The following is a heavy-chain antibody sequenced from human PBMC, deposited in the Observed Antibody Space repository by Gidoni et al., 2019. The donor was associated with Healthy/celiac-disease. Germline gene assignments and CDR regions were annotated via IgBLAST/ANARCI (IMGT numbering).Heavy chain of an antibody. CDR2: IYHSGST. Sequence: QVQLQESGPGLVKPSETLSLTCTVSGYSISSGYYWGWIRQPPGKGLEWIGSIYHSGSTYYNPSLKSRVTISVDTSKNQFSLKLSSVTAADTAVYYCARVPRSTVTLPFDYWGQGTLVTVSS. V-gene: IGHV4-38-2*02. J-gene: IGHJ4*02. CDR1: GYSISSGYY. CDR3: ARVPRSTVTLPFDY. D-gene: IGHD4-4*01.